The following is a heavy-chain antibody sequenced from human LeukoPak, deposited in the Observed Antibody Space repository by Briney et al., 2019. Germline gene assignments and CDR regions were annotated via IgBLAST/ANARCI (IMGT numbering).Heavy chain of an antibody. D-gene: IGHD3-22*01. CDR3: ARGFSSAYYHFDY. V-gene: IGHV3-74*01. Sequence: GGSLRLSCAASGFTLSSYRMNWVRQAPGKGLVWVSRINSDGSSTSYTDSVKGRFTISRDNAKNTLYLQMNSLGAEDTAVYYCARGFSSAYYHFDYWGQGTLVTVSS. CDR2: INSDGSST. J-gene: IGHJ4*02. CDR1: GFTLSSYR.